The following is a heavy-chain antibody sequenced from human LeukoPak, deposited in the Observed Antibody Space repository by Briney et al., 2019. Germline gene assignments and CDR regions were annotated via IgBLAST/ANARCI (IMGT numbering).Heavy chain of an antibody. J-gene: IGHJ3*02. D-gene: IGHD1-26*01. CDR1: GFTFTTFSTHS. CDR2: ISDTGDTT. CDR3: AADGVGVLPGDALDI. Sequence: GVSLRLSCAASGFTFTTFSTHSMNWVRQAPGKGREWLSYISDTGDTTYYADSLQGRFTISRDDAKNSLYLHMSSLRADDTAIYYCAADGVGVLPGDALDIWGQGTKVTVSS. V-gene: IGHV3-48*01.